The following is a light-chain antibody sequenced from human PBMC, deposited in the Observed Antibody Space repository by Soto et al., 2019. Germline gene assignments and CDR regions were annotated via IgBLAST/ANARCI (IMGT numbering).Light chain of an antibody. CDR3: QQSHSTRYT. V-gene: IGKV1-39*01. CDR2: DAS. CDR1: QSISTY. Sequence: DIQMTQSPSSLSASVGDRVTITCRASQSISTYLNWYQQKPGKAPNLLIYDASSLQSGVPSRFSGSGSGPDFTLTISSLQPEDFATYYCQQSHSTRYTFGQGTKLEIK. J-gene: IGKJ2*01.